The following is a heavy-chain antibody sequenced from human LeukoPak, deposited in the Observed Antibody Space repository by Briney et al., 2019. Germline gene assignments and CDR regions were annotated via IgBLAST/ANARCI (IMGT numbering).Heavy chain of an antibody. V-gene: IGHV1-69*10. CDR1: AGTFSSYA. CDR2: IIPILGIA. J-gene: IGHJ4*02. D-gene: IGHD3-10*01. CDR3: ARARNPNYYGSGSYYNLLDY. Sequence: VKVSCKASAGTFSSYAISWVRQAPGQGLEWMGRIIPILGIANYAQKFQGRVTITADKSTSTAYMELSSLRSEDTAVYYCARARNPNYYGSGSYYNLLDYWGQGTLVTVSS.